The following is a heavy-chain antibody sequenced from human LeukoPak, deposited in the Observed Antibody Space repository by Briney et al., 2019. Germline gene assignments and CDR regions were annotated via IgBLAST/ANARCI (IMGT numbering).Heavy chain of an antibody. CDR2: INSDGSST. Sequence: PGGSLRLSCAASGFTFSRYWMHWVRQAPGKGLVWVSRINSDGSSTNYADSVKGRFTISRDNAKNTLYLQMNSLRAEDTAVYYCAKGYHDSGGSWTPSDFWGQGTLVTVSS. CDR3: AKGYHDSGGSWTPSDF. J-gene: IGHJ4*02. CDR1: GFTFSRYW. D-gene: IGHD3-22*01. V-gene: IGHV3-74*01.